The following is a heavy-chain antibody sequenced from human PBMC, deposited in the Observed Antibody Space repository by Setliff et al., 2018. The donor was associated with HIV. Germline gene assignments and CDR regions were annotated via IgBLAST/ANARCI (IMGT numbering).Heavy chain of an antibody. J-gene: IGHJ4*02. CDR3: ARDWAMVRGVTTYYFDY. CDR2: ISYDGNYK. D-gene: IGHD3-10*01. Sequence: GGSLRLSCAASGFTFSSYAMTWVRQASGKGLEWVAVISYDGNYKYYSDSVKGRFTISRDNSKNTLYLQMDSLRPKDTAVYYCARDWAMVRGVTTYYFDYWGQGTLVTVSS. CDR1: GFTFSSYA. V-gene: IGHV3-30*04.